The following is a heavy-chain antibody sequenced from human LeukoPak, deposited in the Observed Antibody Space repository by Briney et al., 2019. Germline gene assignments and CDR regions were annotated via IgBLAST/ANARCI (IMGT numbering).Heavy chain of an antibody. D-gene: IGHD2-2*01. CDR3: ASMPSTEIYYFYYMDV. J-gene: IGHJ6*03. CDR2: ISANAVST. CDR1: GHTLTALP. V-gene: IGHV3-23*01. Sequence: SCKVSGHTLTALPMHWVRQAPGKGLEWVSGISANAVSTYYADSVKGRFTISRDNSKNTLYLHMDRLGTEDTAVYYCASMPSTEIYYFYYMDVWGKGTTVTVSS.